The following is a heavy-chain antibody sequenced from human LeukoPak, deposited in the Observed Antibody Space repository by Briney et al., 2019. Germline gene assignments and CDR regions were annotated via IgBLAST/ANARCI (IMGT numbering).Heavy chain of an antibody. V-gene: IGHV3-30*18. Sequence: GGSLRLSCAASGFNFRSFGMSWVRQAPGKGLEWVAVISYDGSNKYYADSVKGRFTISRDNSKNTLYLQMNSLRAEDTAVYYCAKAGLVGATRTPLDYWGQGTLVTVSS. J-gene: IGHJ4*02. CDR1: GFNFRSFG. CDR2: ISYDGSNK. D-gene: IGHD1-26*01. CDR3: AKAGLVGATRTPLDY.